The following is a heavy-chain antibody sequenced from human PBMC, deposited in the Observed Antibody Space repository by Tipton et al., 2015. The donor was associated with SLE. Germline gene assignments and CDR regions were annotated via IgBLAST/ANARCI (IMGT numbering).Heavy chain of an antibody. CDR2: ISAYNGNT. D-gene: IGHD3-3*01. CDR1: GGTFSVST. Sequence: QVQLVQSGAEVKKPGSSVKVSCKASGGTFSVSTFTWVRQAPEQGLEWMGWISAYNGNTNYAQKLQGRVTMTTDTSTSTAYMELRSLRSDDTAVYYCAREKRIFGVVIIHFDYWGQGTLVTVSS. J-gene: IGHJ4*02. CDR3: AREKRIFGVVIIHFDY. V-gene: IGHV1-18*01.